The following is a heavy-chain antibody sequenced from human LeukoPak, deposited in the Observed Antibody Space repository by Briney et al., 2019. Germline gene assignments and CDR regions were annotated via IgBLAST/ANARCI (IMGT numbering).Heavy chain of an antibody. D-gene: IGHD2-15*01. Sequence: ASVKISCKASGYTFNSYGINRLRQAPGQGLEWVGWISANSCKTNYAQKLQGRVTMTIDTSTSTVYMELRSLRFDDTAVYYCARGTASGQVYYYMSVWGKGATVTVSS. CDR1: GYTFNSYG. CDR2: ISANSCKT. J-gene: IGHJ6*03. CDR3: ARGTASGQVYYYMSV. V-gene: IGHV1-18*01.